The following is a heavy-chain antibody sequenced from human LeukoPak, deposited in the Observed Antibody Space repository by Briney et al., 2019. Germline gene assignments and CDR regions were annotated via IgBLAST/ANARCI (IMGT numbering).Heavy chain of an antibody. Sequence: HPGGSLRLSCAASGFTFSNFGMYWVRQAPGKGLEWVAVISYDGSNKYYADSVKGRFTISRDNSKNTLYLQMNRLRGEDTAVYYCAKGIVTGYPALDYWGQGTLVTVSS. D-gene: IGHD3-9*01. CDR2: ISYDGSNK. J-gene: IGHJ4*02. CDR3: AKGIVTGYPALDY. V-gene: IGHV3-30*18. CDR1: GFTFSNFG.